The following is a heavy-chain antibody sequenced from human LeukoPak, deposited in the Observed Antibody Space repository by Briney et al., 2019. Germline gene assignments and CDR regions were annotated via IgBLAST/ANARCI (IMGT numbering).Heavy chain of an antibody. V-gene: IGHV3-23*01. CDR3: AKTKDDSSGYYDY. D-gene: IGHD3-22*01. Sequence: GGSLRLSCAASGFTFSSYALSWVRQAPGKGLEWVSGISTSGDTYYADSVKGRFTISRDNSKNTLYLQMNSLRAEDTAVYYCAKTKDDSSGYYDYWGQGTLVTVSS. CDR2: ISTSGDT. J-gene: IGHJ4*02. CDR1: GFTFSSYA.